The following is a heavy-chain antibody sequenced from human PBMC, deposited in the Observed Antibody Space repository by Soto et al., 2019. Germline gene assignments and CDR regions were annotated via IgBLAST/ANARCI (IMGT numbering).Heavy chain of an antibody. CDR3: TSPSYCSGGSCYYGD. Sequence: EVQLMESGGGLVQPGGSLKLSCAASGFTFSGSAMHWVRQASGKGLEWVGRIRSKANSYATAYAASVKGRFTISRDDSKNTAYLQMNSLKTEDTAVYYCTSPSYCSGGSCYYGDWGQGTLVTVSS. D-gene: IGHD2-15*01. CDR1: GFTFSGSA. CDR2: IRSKANSYAT. J-gene: IGHJ4*02. V-gene: IGHV3-73*01.